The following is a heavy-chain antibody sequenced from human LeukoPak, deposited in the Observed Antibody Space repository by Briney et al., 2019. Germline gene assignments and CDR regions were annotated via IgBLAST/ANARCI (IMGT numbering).Heavy chain of an antibody. CDR3: ARAHISGDYDSSGYPFDY. CDR1: GGTFSSYA. CDR2: IISILGIA. Sequence: SVKVSCKASGGTFSSYAISWVRQAPGQGLEWMGRIISILGIANYAQKFQGRVTITADKSTSTAYMELSSLRSEETAAYYCARAHISGDYDSSGYPFDYWGQGTLVTVSS. J-gene: IGHJ4*02. D-gene: IGHD3-22*01. V-gene: IGHV1-69*04.